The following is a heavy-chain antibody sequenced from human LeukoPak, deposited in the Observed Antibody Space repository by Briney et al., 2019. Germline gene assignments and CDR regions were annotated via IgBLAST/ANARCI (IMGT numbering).Heavy chain of an antibody. D-gene: IGHD6-19*01. Sequence: PGGSLRLSCAASGSTFSSYEMNWVRQAPGKGLEWVSYISSSGSTIYYADSVKGRFTISRDNAKNSLYLQMNSLRAEDTAVYYCATAPEGIAVANEHWGQGTLVTVSS. CDR3: ATAPEGIAVANEH. CDR2: ISSSGSTI. J-gene: IGHJ4*02. CDR1: GSTFSSYE. V-gene: IGHV3-48*03.